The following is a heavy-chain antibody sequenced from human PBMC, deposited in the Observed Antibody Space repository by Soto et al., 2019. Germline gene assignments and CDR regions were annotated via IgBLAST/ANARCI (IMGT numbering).Heavy chain of an antibody. CDR2: ISYDGSNK. CDR1: GFTFSSYG. CDR3: AKEDRIAVAAFDY. V-gene: IGHV3-30*18. D-gene: IGHD6-19*01. Sequence: VQLVESGGGVVQPGRSLRLSCAASGFTFSSYGMHWVRQAPGKGLEWVAVISYDGSNKYYADSVKGRFTISRDNSKNTLYLQMNSLRAEDTAVYYCAKEDRIAVAAFDYWGQGTLVTVSS. J-gene: IGHJ4*02.